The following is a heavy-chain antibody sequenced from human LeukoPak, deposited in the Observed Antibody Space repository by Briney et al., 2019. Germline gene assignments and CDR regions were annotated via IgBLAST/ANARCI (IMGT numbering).Heavy chain of an antibody. V-gene: IGHV3-30-3*01. CDR3: ARDAAELLWFGESNYFDY. J-gene: IGHJ4*02. CDR1: GFTFSSYA. Sequence: GGSLRLSCAASGFTFSSYAMHWVRQAPGKGLEWVAVISYDGSNKYYADSVKGRFTISRDNSKNTLYLQMNSLRAEGTAVYYCARDAAELLWFGESNYFDYWGQGTLVTVSS. D-gene: IGHD3-10*01. CDR2: ISYDGSNK.